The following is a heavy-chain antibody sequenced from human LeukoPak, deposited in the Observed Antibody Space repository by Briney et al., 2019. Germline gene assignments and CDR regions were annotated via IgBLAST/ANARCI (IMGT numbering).Heavy chain of an antibody. CDR3: AQSLGSGNWIGNWFDP. V-gene: IGHV4-39*01. D-gene: IGHD1-1*01. Sequence: SETLSLTCTVSGGSISSSSHSWGWIRQPPGKGLEWTGTIYYTGRTYYNPSLESRLTISVDTSKNQFSLKLTSVTAADTAIHYCAQSLGSGNWIGNWFDPWGQGTLVTVSS. CDR2: IYYTGRT. CDR1: GGSISSSSHS. J-gene: IGHJ5*02.